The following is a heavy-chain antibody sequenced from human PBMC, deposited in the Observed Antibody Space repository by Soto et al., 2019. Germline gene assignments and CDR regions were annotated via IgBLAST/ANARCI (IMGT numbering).Heavy chain of an antibody. CDR3: ARDYYDLGSSFDY. Sequence: QVQLVESGGGVVQPGRSLRLSCAASGFTFSSYGMHWVRQAPGKGLEWMAIIWYDGSNKYYADSVQGRFTISRDNSKNTLYLQMNSLRVEDTAIYYCARDYYDLGSSFDYWGQGTLVTVSS. D-gene: IGHD3-3*01. V-gene: IGHV3-33*01. CDR1: GFTFSSYG. J-gene: IGHJ4*02. CDR2: IWYDGSNK.